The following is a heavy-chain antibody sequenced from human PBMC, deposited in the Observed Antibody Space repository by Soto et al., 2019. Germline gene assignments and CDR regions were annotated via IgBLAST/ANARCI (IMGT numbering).Heavy chain of an antibody. CDR3: ARDGYGDYVDYYGMDV. J-gene: IGHJ6*02. CDR1: GGTFSSYA. D-gene: IGHD4-17*01. V-gene: IGHV1-69*13. Sequence: SVKVSCKASGGTFSSYAISWVRQAPGQGLEWMGGIIPIFGTANYAQKFQGRVTITADESTSTAYMELSSLRSEDTAVYYCARDGYGDYVDYYGMDVWAQGTTVTVSS. CDR2: IIPIFGTA.